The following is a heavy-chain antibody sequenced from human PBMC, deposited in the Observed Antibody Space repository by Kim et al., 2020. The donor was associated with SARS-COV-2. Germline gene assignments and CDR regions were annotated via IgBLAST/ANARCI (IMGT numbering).Heavy chain of an antibody. CDR1: GYTLTDYA. J-gene: IGHJ4*02. Sequence: ASVKVSCKASGYTLTDYAIHWMRQAPGQGLEWMGWIIAANGNTKYSQKFHGRLTITSDTSASTAYMELSSLRSEDTAVYYCARVTNIIFDYWGQGTLVTV. V-gene: IGHV1-3*01. CDR3: ARVTNIIFDY. D-gene: IGHD1-1*01. CDR2: IIAANGNT.